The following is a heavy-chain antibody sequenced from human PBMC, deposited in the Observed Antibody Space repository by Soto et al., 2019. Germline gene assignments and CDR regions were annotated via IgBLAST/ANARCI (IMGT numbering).Heavy chain of an antibody. D-gene: IGHD4-17*01. CDR3: ARVPYYGDTTN. CDR2: IYYSGST. Sequence: SETLSLTCTVAGDSISSGGYYWSWIRQHPGKGLEWIGYIYYSGSTYYNPSLKSRVTISVDTSKNQFSLKLSSVTAADTAVYYCARVPYYGDTTNWGQGTLVTVSS. V-gene: IGHV4-31*03. CDR1: GDSISSGGYY. J-gene: IGHJ4*02.